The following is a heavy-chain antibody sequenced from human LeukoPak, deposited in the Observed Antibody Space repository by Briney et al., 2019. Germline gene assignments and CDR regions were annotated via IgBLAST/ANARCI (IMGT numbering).Heavy chain of an antibody. CDR2: IYSGGYT. V-gene: IGHV3-53*01. CDR3: AKPTSSLAAAGFDC. CDR1: GFTVTTNY. J-gene: IGHJ4*02. D-gene: IGHD6-13*01. Sequence: GGSLRLSCAASGFTVTTNYMTWVRQAPGKGLEWVSIIYSGGYTDYADSVKGRFTISRDKSKNTLHLQMNSLKAEDTAVYYCAKPTSSLAAAGFDCWGQGTLVTVSS.